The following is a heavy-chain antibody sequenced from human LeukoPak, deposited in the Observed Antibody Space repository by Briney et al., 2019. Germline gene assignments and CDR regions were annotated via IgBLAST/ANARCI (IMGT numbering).Heavy chain of an antibody. J-gene: IGHJ5*02. CDR2: INHSGST. D-gene: IGHD6-6*01. CDR1: GGSFSGYY. CDR3: AGAGEEYSSSSWAKWFDP. Sequence: SETLSLTCAVYGGSFSGYYWSWIRQPPGKGLEWIGKINHSGSTNYNPSLKSRVTISVDTSKNQFSLKLSSVTAADTAVYYCAGAGEEYSSSSWAKWFDPWGQGTLVTVSS. V-gene: IGHV4-34*01.